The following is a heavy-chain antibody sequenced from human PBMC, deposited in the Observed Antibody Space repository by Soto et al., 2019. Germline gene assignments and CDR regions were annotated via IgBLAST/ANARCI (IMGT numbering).Heavy chain of an antibody. J-gene: IGHJ5*02. Sequence: QVQLQESGPGLVKPSQTLSLTCTVSGGSISSGGYYWSWIRQHPGKGLEWIGYIYYSGRTYYNPSLKSWVNRTVDQSKRQFSLNLGSVTAADTAIYYCARSVFPWGQGTLVTVSS. V-gene: IGHV4-31*03. CDR2: IYYSGRT. CDR1: GGSISSGGYY. CDR3: ARSVFP.